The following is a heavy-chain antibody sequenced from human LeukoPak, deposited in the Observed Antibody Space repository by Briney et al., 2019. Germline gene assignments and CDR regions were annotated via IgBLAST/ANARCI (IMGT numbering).Heavy chain of an antibody. CDR3: ARGTAGYDFWSTYYTGAFDI. D-gene: IGHD3-3*01. CDR1: GFTFSVYA. CDR2: IWYDGTNK. J-gene: IGHJ3*02. V-gene: IGHV3-33*01. Sequence: SGGSLRLSCVVSGFTFSVYAMHWVRQAPGKGLEWVAVIWYDGTNKYYADSVKGRFTISRDNSKNTLYLQMNSLRAEDTAVYYCARGTAGYDFWSTYYTGAFDIWGQGTMVAVSS.